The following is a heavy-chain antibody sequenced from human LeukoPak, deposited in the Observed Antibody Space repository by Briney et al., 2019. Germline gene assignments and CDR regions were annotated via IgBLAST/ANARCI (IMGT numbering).Heavy chain of an antibody. CDR3: AKSLEALSIAATIPVDY. CDR2: ISGSGGST. CDR1: GFTFSSYA. J-gene: IGHJ4*02. D-gene: IGHD5-12*01. V-gene: IGHV3-23*01. Sequence: GGSLRLSCAAAGFTFSSYAMSWVRQAPGKGLEWVSAISGSGGSTYYADSVKGRFSISRDNSKNTLYLQMNSLRAEDTAVYYCAKSLEALSIAATIPVDYWGQGTLVTVSS.